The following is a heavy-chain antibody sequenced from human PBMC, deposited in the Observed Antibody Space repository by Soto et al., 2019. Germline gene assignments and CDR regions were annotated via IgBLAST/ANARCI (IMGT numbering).Heavy chain of an antibody. J-gene: IGHJ6*02. CDR3: ARITIFGVATEPIQYGMDV. D-gene: IGHD3-3*01. CDR1: GYTFTGYY. V-gene: IGHV1-2*02. CDR2: INPNSGGT. Sequence: GASVKVSCKASGYTFTGYYMHCVRQAPGQGLEWMGWINPNSGGTNYAQKFQGRVTMTRDTSISTAYMELSRLRSDDTAVYYCARITIFGVATEPIQYGMDVWGQGTTVTVSS.